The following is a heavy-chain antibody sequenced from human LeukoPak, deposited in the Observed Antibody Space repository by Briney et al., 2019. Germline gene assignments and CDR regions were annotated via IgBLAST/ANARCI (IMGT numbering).Heavy chain of an antibody. J-gene: IGHJ4*02. D-gene: IGHD3-10*01. CDR2: IYYSGST. V-gene: IGHV4-30-4*01. Sequence: PSETLSLTCTVSGGSISSGDYYWSWIRQPPGKGLEWIGYIYYSGSTYYSPSLKSRVTISVDTSKNQFSLKLSSVTAADTAVYYCARVPRDTMVRGVIEDWGQGTLVTVSS. CDR1: GGSISSGDYY. CDR3: ARVPRDTMVRGVIED.